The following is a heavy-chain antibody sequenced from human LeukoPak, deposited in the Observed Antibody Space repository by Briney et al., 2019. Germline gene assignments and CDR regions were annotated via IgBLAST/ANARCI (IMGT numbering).Heavy chain of an antibody. CDR2: INSDGSST. J-gene: IGHJ4*02. CDR3: ARDWRDYYDSSGIDY. D-gene: IGHD3-22*01. V-gene: IGHV3-74*01. Sequence: GGSLRLSCAASGFTFSSYWMHWVRQAPGKGLVWVSRINSDGSSTSYADSVKGRFTISRDNAKNSLYLQMNSLRAEDTAVYYCARDWRDYYDSSGIDYWGQGTLVTVSS. CDR1: GFTFSSYW.